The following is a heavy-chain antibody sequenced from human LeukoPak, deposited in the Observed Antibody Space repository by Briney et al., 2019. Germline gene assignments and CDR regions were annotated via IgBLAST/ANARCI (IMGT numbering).Heavy chain of an antibody. D-gene: IGHD3-22*01. CDR1: GFTFSSYA. CDR2: ISSNGDST. Sequence: GGSLRLSCSASGFTFSSYAMHWVRQAPGKGLEYVSAISSNGDSTYYADSVKGRFTISRDNSKNTLYLQMSSLRAEDTAVYYCVKHYYDSSGADAFDIWGQGTMVTVSS. J-gene: IGHJ3*02. V-gene: IGHV3-64D*09. CDR3: VKHYYDSSGADAFDI.